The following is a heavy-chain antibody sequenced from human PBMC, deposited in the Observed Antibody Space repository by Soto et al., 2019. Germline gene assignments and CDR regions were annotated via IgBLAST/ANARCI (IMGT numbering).Heavy chain of an antibody. D-gene: IGHD6-13*01. CDR1: GGTFSSYT. V-gene: IGHV1-69*08. CDR3: ARDITAAGAWYFDL. J-gene: IGHJ2*01. CDR2: IIPILGIA. Sequence: QVQLVQSGAEVKKPGSSVKVSCKASGGTFSSYTISWVRQAPGQGLEWMGRIIPILGIANYAQKFQGRVTITADKXXSTAYMELSSLRSEDTAVYYCARDITAAGAWYFDLWGRGTLVTVSS.